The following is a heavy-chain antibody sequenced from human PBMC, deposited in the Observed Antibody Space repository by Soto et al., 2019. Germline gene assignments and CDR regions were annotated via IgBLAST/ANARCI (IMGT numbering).Heavy chain of an antibody. CDR2: IYYSGST. V-gene: IGHV4-59*01. Sequence: QVQLQESGPGLVKPSETLSLTCTVSGGSISSYYWSWIRQPPGKGLEWIGYIYYSGSTNYNPSLKSRVTISVDTSKNQFSLRLSSVTAADTAVYYCAGRFPGYTTGGFDPWGQGTLVTVSS. J-gene: IGHJ5*02. D-gene: IGHD2-2*02. CDR3: AGRFPGYTTGGFDP. CDR1: GGSISSYY.